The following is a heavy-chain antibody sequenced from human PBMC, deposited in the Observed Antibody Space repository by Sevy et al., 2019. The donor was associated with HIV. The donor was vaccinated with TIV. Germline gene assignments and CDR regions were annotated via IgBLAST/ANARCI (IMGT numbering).Heavy chain of an antibody. CDR3: ARDVGDDDGKAYYFDF. CDR2: IRQDESRK. Sequence: GGSLRLSCVASEFTFTTYWISWVRQAPGKGLEWVATIRQDESRKYYVDSVKGRFAISRDNGKKTVSLQMNGLRAEDTGLYYCARDVGDDDGKAYYFDFWGQGTLVTVSS. CDR1: EFTFTTYW. D-gene: IGHD1-26*01. V-gene: IGHV3-7*01. J-gene: IGHJ4*02.